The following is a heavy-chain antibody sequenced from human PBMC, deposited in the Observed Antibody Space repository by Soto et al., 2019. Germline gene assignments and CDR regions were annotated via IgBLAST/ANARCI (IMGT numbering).Heavy chain of an antibody. V-gene: IGHV3-30-3*01. Sequence: PGGSLRLSCAASGFTFSSHVMYWVRQAPGKGLEWVAVISYDGSNKYYADSVKGRFTVSRDNSKNALYLQMSSLRPEDTAVYYCARDLSERVVMTAPSSPWGQGTLVTVSS. CDR1: GFTFSSHV. J-gene: IGHJ5*02. D-gene: IGHD2-21*02. CDR3: ARDLSERVVMTAPSSP. CDR2: ISYDGSNK.